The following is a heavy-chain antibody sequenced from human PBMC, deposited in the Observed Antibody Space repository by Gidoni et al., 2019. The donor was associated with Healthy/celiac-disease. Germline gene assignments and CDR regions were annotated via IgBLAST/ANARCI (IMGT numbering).Heavy chain of an antibody. D-gene: IGHD4-17*01. V-gene: IGHV3-20*01. J-gene: IGHJ6*02. Sequence: EVQLVESGGGVVRPGRSLRLSCAASGFTCDASGMTWVRHAPGKALVLGSGIDWTVGSTGYADSAKGRFTISRDNAKNSLYLQMNSLRAEDTALYHCARDDYGGEYYYYGMDVWGQGTTVTVSS. CDR2: IDWTVGST. CDR1: GFTCDASG. CDR3: ARDDYGGEYYYYGMDV.